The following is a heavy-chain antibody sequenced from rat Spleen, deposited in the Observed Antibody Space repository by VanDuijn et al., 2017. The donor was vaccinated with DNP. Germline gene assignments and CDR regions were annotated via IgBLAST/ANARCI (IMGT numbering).Heavy chain of an antibody. CDR2: VNTGSGGT. CDR1: GYTFTSYY. J-gene: IGHJ3*01. Sequence: QVQLQQSGAELAKPDSSVKISCKASGYTFTSYYISWIKQTTGQDLEYIGYVNTGSGGTNYNEKFKGKATLTVDKSSGTAFMQLSSLTPDDSAVYYCARGSDGVWLAYWGQGTLVTVSS. CDR3: ARGSDGVWLAY. V-gene: IGHV1-43*01. D-gene: IGHD4-3*01.